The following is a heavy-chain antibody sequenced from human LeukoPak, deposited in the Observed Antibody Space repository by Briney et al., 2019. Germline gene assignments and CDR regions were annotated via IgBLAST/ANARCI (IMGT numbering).Heavy chain of an antibody. V-gene: IGHV3-9*01. CDR2: ISWNSGSI. J-gene: IGHJ4*02. Sequence: GGSLRLSCAASGFTFDDYAMHWVRQAPGKGLEWVSGISWNSGSIGYADSVKGRFTISRDNSKNTLYLQMNSLRAEDTAVYYCTKDGARSIAAANVDYWGQGTLVTVSS. D-gene: IGHD6-13*01. CDR3: TKDGARSIAAANVDY. CDR1: GFTFDDYA.